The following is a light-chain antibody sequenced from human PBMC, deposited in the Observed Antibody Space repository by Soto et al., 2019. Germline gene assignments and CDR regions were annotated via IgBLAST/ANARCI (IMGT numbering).Light chain of an antibody. V-gene: IGLV2-14*01. J-gene: IGLJ1*01. CDR3: SSYLPTSILYV. Sequence: QSALNQPASLSGSPGQSITISCTGTSSDIGAYDYVSWFQQHPGKAPKLMISEVNNRPSGVSNRFSGSKSGNTAYLTISGLQVEPEADYYCSSYLPTSILYVFGTGTKVTV. CDR2: EVN. CDR1: SSDIGAYDY.